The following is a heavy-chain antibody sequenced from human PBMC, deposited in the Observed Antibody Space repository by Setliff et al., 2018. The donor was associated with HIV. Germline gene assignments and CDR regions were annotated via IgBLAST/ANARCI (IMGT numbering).Heavy chain of an antibody. CDR3: ARRRDGSSWYRGDFDY. D-gene: IGHD6-13*01. Sequence: SETLSLTCAVYGGSFSGYCWSWIRQPPGKGLEWIGEIQHSGRTNYNPSLKSRVTISVDTSKNQFPQKLSSVTAADTAVYYCARRRDGSSWYRGDFDYWGQGTLVTVSS. J-gene: IGHJ4*02. CDR2: IQHSGRT. CDR1: GGSFSGYC. V-gene: IGHV4-34*01.